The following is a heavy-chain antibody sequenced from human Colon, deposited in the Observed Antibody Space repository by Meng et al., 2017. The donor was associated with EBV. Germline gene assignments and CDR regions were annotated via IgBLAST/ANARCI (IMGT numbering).Heavy chain of an antibody. D-gene: IGHD6-19*01. J-gene: IGHJ4*02. CDR1: CGACSGGCYY. CDR3: ARVSSGWDYFDY. V-gene: IGHV4-31*03. CDR2: IYYSGST. Sequence: VHLHDSRPVLVKPSQTLALTRTLPCGACSGGCYYGTWTRHLPGKGLGCFGHIYYSGSTFYNPSLKRRVIISIDTSKNQFPLNLRSVTAADTAVYYCARVSSGWDYFDYWGQGTLVTVSS.